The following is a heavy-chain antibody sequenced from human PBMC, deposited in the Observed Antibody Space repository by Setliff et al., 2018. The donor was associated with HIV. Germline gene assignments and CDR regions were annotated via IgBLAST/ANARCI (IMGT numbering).Heavy chain of an antibody. CDR2: ISASGTT. CDR1: GGSISSGGYY. D-gene: IGHD3-16*01. V-gene: IGHV4-61*02. Sequence: PSETLSLTCTVSGGSISSGGYYWSWIRQPAGKGLEWIGRISASGTTNYNPSLKGRVTISVDTSKNQFSLKLSSVTATDTAAYYCARMLWRWGSYFDYWGQGTLVTVSS. CDR3: ARMLWRWGSYFDY. J-gene: IGHJ4*02.